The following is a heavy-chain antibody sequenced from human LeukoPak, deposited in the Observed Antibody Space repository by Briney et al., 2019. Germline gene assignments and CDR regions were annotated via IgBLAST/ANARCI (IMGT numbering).Heavy chain of an antibody. V-gene: IGHV1-18*01. D-gene: IGHD1-26*01. CDR3: ARSGSSEWELHFDY. CDR1: GYTFTSYG. J-gene: IGHJ4*02. Sequence: SVKVSCKASGYTFTSYGISWVRQAPGQGLEWMGWISAYNGNTNYAQKLQGRVTMTTDTSTGTAYMELRSLRSDDTAVYYCARSGSSEWELHFDYWGQGTLVTVSS. CDR2: ISAYNGNT.